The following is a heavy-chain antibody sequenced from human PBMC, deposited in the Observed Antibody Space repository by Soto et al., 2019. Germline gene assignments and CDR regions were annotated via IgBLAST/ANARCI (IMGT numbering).Heavy chain of an antibody. CDR1: GGSISSSSYY. Sequence: KTSETLSLTCTVSGGSISSSSYYWGWIRQPPGKGLEWIGSIYYSGSTYYNPSLKSRVTISVDTSKNQFSLKLSSVTAADTAVYYCARITGTVDYWGQGTLVTVSS. J-gene: IGHJ4*02. CDR2: IYYSGST. CDR3: ARITGTVDY. D-gene: IGHD1-20*01. V-gene: IGHV4-39*01.